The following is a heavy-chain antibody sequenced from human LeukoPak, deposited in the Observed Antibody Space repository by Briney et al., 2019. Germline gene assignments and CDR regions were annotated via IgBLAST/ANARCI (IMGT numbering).Heavy chain of an antibody. D-gene: IGHD3-22*01. CDR2: MNPNSGNT. CDR3: ARFFADSKNLSYYYYYMDG. CDR1: GYTFTSYD. V-gene: IGHV1-8*01. Sequence: ASVTVSCKASGYTFTSYDINWVRQAPGQGLEWMGWMNPNSGNTGYAQKFQGRVTMTRNTSISTAYMELSSLRSEDTAVYYCARFFADSKNLSYYYYYMDGWGKGTTVTVSS. J-gene: IGHJ6*03.